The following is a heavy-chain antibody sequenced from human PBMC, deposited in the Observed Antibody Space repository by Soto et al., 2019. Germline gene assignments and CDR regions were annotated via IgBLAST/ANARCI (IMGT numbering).Heavy chain of an antibody. D-gene: IGHD2-8*01. Sequence: SETLSLTCSVSGVSISRSNWWTWVRQAPGKGLEWIGELYPSGGTTYNPSLQNRVTISVDYSKNHLSPTLTSVTAADTAVYYCARCLHCSNGGRFDPWGQGALVTVSS. CDR2: LYPSGGT. V-gene: IGHV4-4*02. CDR1: GVSISRSNW. J-gene: IGHJ5*02. CDR3: ARCLHCSNGGRFDP.